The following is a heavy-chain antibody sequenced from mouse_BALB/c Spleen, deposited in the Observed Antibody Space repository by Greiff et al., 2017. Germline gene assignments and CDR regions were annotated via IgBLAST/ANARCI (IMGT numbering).Heavy chain of an antibody. CDR2: IWSGGST. CDR1: GFSLTSYG. V-gene: IGHV2-2*02. J-gene: IGHJ3*01. Sequence: QVQLKQSGPGLVQPSQSLSITCTVSGFSLTSYGVHWVRQSPGKGLEWLGVIWSGGSTDYNAAFISRLSISKDNSKSQVFFKMNSLQANDTAIYYCARNYAGLPPFAYWGQGTLVTVSA. CDR3: ARNYAGLPPFAY. D-gene: IGHD2-10*01.